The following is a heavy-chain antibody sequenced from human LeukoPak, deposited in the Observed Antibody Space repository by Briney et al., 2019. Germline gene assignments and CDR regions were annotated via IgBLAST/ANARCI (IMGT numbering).Heavy chain of an antibody. CDR3: ARPGYCSGGSCYPVHFDY. CDR1: EYSFPSYW. CDR2: IYPGDSDT. Sequence: GESLKISCKGSEYSFPSYWIGWVRQLPGKGLEWMGIIYPGDSDTRYSPSFQGQVTISADKSISTAYLQWSSLKASDTAMYYCARPGYCSGGSCYPVHFDYWGQGTLVTVSS. D-gene: IGHD2-15*01. J-gene: IGHJ4*02. V-gene: IGHV5-51*01.